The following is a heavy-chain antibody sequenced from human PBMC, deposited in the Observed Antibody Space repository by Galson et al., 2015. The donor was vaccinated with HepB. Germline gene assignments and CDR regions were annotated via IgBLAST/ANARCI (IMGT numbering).Heavy chain of an antibody. J-gene: IGHJ4*02. CDR1: GYSFPSYW. Sequence: QSGAEVKKPGESLRISCKGSGYSFPSYWISWVRQMPGKGLEWMGRIDPSDSYTNYSPSFQGHVTISAGKSISTAYLQWSSLKASDTAMYYCARFDYYDSSGYYDFDYWGQGTLVTVSS. CDR3: ARFDYYDSSGYYDFDY. CDR2: IDPSDSYT. D-gene: IGHD3-22*01. V-gene: IGHV5-10-1*01.